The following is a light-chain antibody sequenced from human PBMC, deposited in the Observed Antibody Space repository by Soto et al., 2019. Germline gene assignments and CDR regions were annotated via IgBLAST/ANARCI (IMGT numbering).Light chain of an antibody. CDR1: QSVSSY. Sequence: EIGMTQSPATLSLSPGERSTLSCRASQSVSSYLAWYQQKPGQAPRLLIYDASNRATGIPARFSGSGSGTEFTLTINSLQSEDFAVYYCQQYNNWPQTFGQGTKVDIK. V-gene: IGKV3D-15*01. J-gene: IGKJ1*01. CDR2: DAS. CDR3: QQYNNWPQT.